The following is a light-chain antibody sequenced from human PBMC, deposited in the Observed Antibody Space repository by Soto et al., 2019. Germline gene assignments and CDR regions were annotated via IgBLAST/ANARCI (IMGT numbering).Light chain of an antibody. J-gene: IGKJ2*01. CDR3: IQGTHWPFT. V-gene: IGKV2-30*01. CDR1: QSLVSSDGSTY. Sequence: DVVMTQSPLSLPVTLGQPASISCRSSQSLVSSDGSTYLIWLQQRPGQSPRRLIHRVSHRDSGVPDIISGSGSGTDFTLKISSVEAEDVGVYYCIQGTHWPFTFGQGTRLEIK. CDR2: RVS.